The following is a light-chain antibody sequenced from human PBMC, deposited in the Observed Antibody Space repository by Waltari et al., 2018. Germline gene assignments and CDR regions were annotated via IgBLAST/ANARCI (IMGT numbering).Light chain of an antibody. J-gene: IGLJ1*01. V-gene: IGLV2-14*01. CDR3: SSKTSASGV. Sequence: QSALTQPASVSGSPGQSITISCTGTSADVGGYNHVSWYQQYPGKAPHLMIYEVSFRPSGISNRFSGSKSGNTATLTISGLQAEDEADYYCSSKTSASGVFGTGTTVTVL. CDR2: EVS. CDR1: SADVGGYNH.